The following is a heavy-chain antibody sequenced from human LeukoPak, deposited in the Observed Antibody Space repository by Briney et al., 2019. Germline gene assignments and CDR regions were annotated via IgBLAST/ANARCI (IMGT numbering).Heavy chain of an antibody. Sequence: GESLRLSCAASGFAFSSYAMSWVRQAPGKGLEWVSAISGSGGSTYYADSVKGRFTISRDNSKNTLYLQMNSLRAEDTAVYYCAKPVSGSYPRAYFQHWGQGTLVTVSS. CDR1: GFAFSSYA. D-gene: IGHD1-26*01. CDR3: AKPVSGSYPRAYFQH. V-gene: IGHV3-23*01. J-gene: IGHJ1*01. CDR2: ISGSGGST.